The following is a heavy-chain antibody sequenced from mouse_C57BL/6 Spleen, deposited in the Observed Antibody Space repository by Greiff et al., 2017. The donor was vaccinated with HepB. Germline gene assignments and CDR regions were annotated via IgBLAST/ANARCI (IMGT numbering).Heavy chain of an antibody. V-gene: IGHV1-26*01. J-gene: IGHJ1*03. CDR2: INPKNGGT. D-gene: IGHD2-3*01. Sequence: VQLQQSGPELVKPGASVKISCKASGYTFTDYYMNWVKQSHGKSLEWIGDINPKNGGTSYNQKFKGKATLTVDKSSSTAYMELRSLTSEDSAVYYCARSDGYRWYFDVWGTGTTVTVSS. CDR3: ARSDGYRWYFDV. CDR1: GYTFTDYY.